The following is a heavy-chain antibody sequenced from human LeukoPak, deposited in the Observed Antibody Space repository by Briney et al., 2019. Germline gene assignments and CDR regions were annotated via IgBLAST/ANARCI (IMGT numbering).Heavy chain of an antibody. CDR1: GFTFSDYY. CDR3: VRSHYYDSSGYPTDY. D-gene: IGHD3-22*01. Sequence: GGSLRPSCAASGFTFSDYYMSWIRQAPGKGLEWVSYISSSGSTIYYADSVKGRFTISRDNAKNSLYLQMNSLRAEDTAVYYCVRSHYYDSSGYPTDYWGQGTLVTVSS. V-gene: IGHV3-11*04. J-gene: IGHJ4*02. CDR2: ISSSGSTI.